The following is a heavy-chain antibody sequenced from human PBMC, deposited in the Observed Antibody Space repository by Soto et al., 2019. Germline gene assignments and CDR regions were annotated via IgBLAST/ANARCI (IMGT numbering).Heavy chain of an antibody. CDR2: ISGSGGIT. J-gene: IGHJ4*02. Sequence: GGSLRLSCAASGFTFSSYAMSWVRQAPGKGLEWVSGISGSGGITYYADSVKGRFTISRDNSKNTLYLQLNSLRAEDTAVYYCAQSKVGATSIYFDYWGQGTLVTVSS. V-gene: IGHV3-23*01. CDR1: GFTFSSYA. D-gene: IGHD1-26*01. CDR3: AQSKVGATSIYFDY.